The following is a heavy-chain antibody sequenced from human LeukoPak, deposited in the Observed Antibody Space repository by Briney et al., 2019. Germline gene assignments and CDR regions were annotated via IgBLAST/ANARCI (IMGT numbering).Heavy chain of an antibody. V-gene: IGHV4-61*08. CDR1: GSSVSSNAYY. D-gene: IGHD4-17*01. CDR2: IYYNGNT. CDR3: ARDNYGDYGVYDY. J-gene: IGHJ4*02. Sequence: SETLSLTCTVSGSSVSSNAYYWSWIRRPPGKGLEWIGYIYYNGNTNYNVSLKSRVSMSLDTSNNQFSLRLTSVTAADAAMYYCARDNYGDYGVYDYWGQGTLVTVSS.